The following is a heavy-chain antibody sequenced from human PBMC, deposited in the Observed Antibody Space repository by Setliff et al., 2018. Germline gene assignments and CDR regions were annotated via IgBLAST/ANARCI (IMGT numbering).Heavy chain of an antibody. CDR3: AGGAFGSRWYVRPWFDP. J-gene: IGHJ5*02. V-gene: IGHV4-34*01. CDR2: IDQSGST. D-gene: IGHD6-13*01. CDR1: GDSFSGYF. Sequence: SETLSLTCAVYGDSFSGYFWTWIRQPPGKGLEWIEDIDQSGSTNYNPSLKSRLTISVDTSKNQFSLSLSSVTAADTAVYYCAGGAFGSRWYVRPWFDPWGKGTLVTVSS.